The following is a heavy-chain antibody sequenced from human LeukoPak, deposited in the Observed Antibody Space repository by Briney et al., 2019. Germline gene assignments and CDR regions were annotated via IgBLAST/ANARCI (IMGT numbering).Heavy chain of an antibody. CDR3: ARVDYGDFSLDY. CDR1: GGSVSSGNYY. Sequence: PSETLSLTCTVSGGSVSSGNYYWSWIRPPPGKGLEWIGYIYYSGSTNYNPSLKSRVTISVDTSKNQFSLKLSSVTAADTAVYYCARVDYGDFSLDYWGQGTLVTVSS. J-gene: IGHJ4*02. V-gene: IGHV4-61*01. CDR2: IYYSGST. D-gene: IGHD4-17*01.